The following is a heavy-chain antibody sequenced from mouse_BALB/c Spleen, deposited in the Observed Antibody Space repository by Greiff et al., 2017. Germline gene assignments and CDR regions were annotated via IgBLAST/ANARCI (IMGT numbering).Heavy chain of an antibody. CDR3: AYDGDFAY. CDR1: GYTLTSYT. CDR2: INPSSGYT. Sequence: VQLQQSGAELARPGASVKMSCKASGYTLTSYTMHWVKQRPGQGLEWIGYINPSSGYTNYNQKFKDKATLTADKSSSTAYMQLSSLTSEDSAVYYCAYDGDFAYWGQGTLVTVSA. V-gene: IGHV1-4*01. D-gene: IGHD2-3*01. J-gene: IGHJ3*01.